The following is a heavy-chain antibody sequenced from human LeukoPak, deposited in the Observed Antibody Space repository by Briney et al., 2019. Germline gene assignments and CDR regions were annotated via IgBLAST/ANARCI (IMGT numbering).Heavy chain of an antibody. V-gene: IGHV3-23*01. J-gene: IGHJ4*02. CDR2: ISGSGGST. CDR3: AKDDSDIVVVPAAYFDY. CDR1: GFTFSNYG. D-gene: IGHD2-2*01. Sequence: GVLRLSCTASGFTFSNYGMNWVRQAPGKGLEWVSVISGSGGSTYYADSVKGRFSISRDNSKNTLYLQMNSLRAEDTAVYYCAKDDSDIVVVPAAYFDYWGQGTLVTVSS.